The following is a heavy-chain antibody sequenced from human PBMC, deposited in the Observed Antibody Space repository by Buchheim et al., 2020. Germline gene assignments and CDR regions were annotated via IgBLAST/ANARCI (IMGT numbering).Heavy chain of an antibody. Sequence: QVQLVESGGGVVQPGRSLRLSCAASGFSLRTSGMHWVRQAPGKGLEWVAVISHDESKKNYAESVKGRFTISRDTSENTLFLQMNSLRAEDTAVYYYAKRGYSYGKFESWGQGTL. CDR2: ISHDESKK. CDR1: GFSLRTSG. V-gene: IGHV3-30*18. CDR3: AKRGYSYGKFES. D-gene: IGHD5-18*01. J-gene: IGHJ4*02.